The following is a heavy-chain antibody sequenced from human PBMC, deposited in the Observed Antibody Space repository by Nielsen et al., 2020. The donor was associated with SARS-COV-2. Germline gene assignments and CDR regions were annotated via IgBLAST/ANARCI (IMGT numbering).Heavy chain of an antibody. CDR1: GFTFSSYA. CDR3: AKVFPGGAY. J-gene: IGHJ4*02. V-gene: IGHV3-74*01. CDR2: INSDGSST. D-gene: IGHD3-10*01. Sequence: GESLKISCAASGFTFSSYAMSWVRQAPGKGLVWVSRINSDGSSTSYADSVKGRFTISRDNAKNSLYLQMNSLRAEDTALYYCAKVFPGGAYWGQGTLVTVSS.